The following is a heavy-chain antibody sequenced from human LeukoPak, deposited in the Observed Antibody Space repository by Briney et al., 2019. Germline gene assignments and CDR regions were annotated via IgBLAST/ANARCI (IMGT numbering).Heavy chain of an antibody. CDR1: GFTFSNAW. Sequence: GGSLRLSCAASGFTFSNAWMSWVRQAPGKGLEGVGRIKSKTDGGTTDYAAPVKGRFTISRHDSKNTLHLQMNSLKTEDTAVYYCTTDYYDSSGGIDYWGQGTLVTVSS. CDR3: TTDYYDSSGGIDY. D-gene: IGHD3-22*01. V-gene: IGHV3-15*01. CDR2: IKSKTDGGTT. J-gene: IGHJ4*02.